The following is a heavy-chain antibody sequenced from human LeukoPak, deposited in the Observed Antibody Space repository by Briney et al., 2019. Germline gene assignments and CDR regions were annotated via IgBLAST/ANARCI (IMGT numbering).Heavy chain of an antibody. CDR1: GFIFSSHA. J-gene: IGHJ4*02. D-gene: IGHD6-19*01. CDR3: ARLTGYSSGNYFDY. Sequence: GGSLRLSCAASGFIFSSHAMNWARQAPGEGLEWVSGISGSGGSTHYADSVKGRFTISRDNSNNTLYLQMNRLRAEDTAVYYCARLTGYSSGNYFDYWGQGTLVTVSS. CDR2: ISGSGGST. V-gene: IGHV3-23*01.